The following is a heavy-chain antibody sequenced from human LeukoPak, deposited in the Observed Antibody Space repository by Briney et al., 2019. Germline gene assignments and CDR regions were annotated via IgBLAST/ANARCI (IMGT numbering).Heavy chain of an antibody. D-gene: IGHD3-9*01. CDR3: ARHPPNYDILTGYYITYYFDY. V-gene: IGHV4-39*01. CDR1: GGSISSSSYY. Sequence: SETLSLTCTLSGGSISSSSYYWGWIRQPPGKGLEWIGSIYYSGRTYSNPSLKSRVTISVDTSKNQFSLNLSSVTAADTAVYYCARHPPNYDILTGYYITYYFDYWGQGTLVTVSS. CDR2: IYYSGRT. J-gene: IGHJ4*02.